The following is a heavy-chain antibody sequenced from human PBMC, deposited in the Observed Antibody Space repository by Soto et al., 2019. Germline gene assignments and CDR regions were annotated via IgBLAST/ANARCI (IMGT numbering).Heavy chain of an antibody. CDR3: IKRRDGYNRHDGAFDI. D-gene: IGHD5-12*01. CDR1: GFTFSSYS. J-gene: IGHJ3*02. CDR2: ISSSSSTI. V-gene: IGHV3-48*01. Sequence: EVQLVESGGGLVQPGGSLRLSCAASGFTFSSYSMNWVRQAPGKGLEWVSYISSSSSTIYYADSVKGRFTISRDNAKNSLYLQMNSLIAEDTAVYYCIKRRDGYNRHDGAFDIWGQGTMVTVSS.